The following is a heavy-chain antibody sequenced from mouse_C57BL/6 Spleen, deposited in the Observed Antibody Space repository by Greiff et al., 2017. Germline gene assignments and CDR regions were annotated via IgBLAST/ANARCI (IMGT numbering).Heavy chain of an antibody. Sequence: VQLQQSGAELAKPGASVKLSCKASGYTFTSYWMHWVKQRPGQGLEWIGYINPSSGYTKYNQKFKDKATLTADKSSSTAYMQLSSLTYEDSAVYYGARAQLSPDYYGSSYGYFDVWGTGTTVTVSS. J-gene: IGHJ1*03. D-gene: IGHD1-1*01. CDR1: GYTFTSYW. CDR3: ARAQLSPDYYGSSYGYFDV. V-gene: IGHV1-7*01. CDR2: INPSSGYT.